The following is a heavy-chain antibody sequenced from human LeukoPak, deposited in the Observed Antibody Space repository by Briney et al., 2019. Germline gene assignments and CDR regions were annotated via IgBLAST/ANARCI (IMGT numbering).Heavy chain of an antibody. CDR1: GFTFSSYA. D-gene: IGHD6-19*01. CDR3: AKNVGSGWYYFDY. V-gene: IGHV3-23*01. J-gene: IGHJ4*02. Sequence: PGGSLRLSCAASGFTFSSYAMSWVRQAPGKGLEWVSAISGSGGSTYYADSVKGRFTISRGNSKNTLYLQMNSLRAEDTAVYYCAKNVGSGWYYFDYWGQGTLVTVSS. CDR2: ISGSGGST.